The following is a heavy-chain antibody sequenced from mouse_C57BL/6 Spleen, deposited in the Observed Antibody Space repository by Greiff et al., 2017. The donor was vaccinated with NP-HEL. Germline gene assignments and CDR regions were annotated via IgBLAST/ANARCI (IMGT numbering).Heavy chain of an antibody. CDR2: IYPGDGDT. CDR3: ARDITTVVAGFDY. D-gene: IGHD1-1*01. CDR1: GYAFSSYW. Sequence: QVQLKQSGAELVKPGASVKISCKASGYAFSSYWMNWVKQRPGKGLEWIGQIYPGDGDTNYNGKFKGKATLTADKSSSTAYMQLSSLTSEDSAVYFCARDITTVVAGFDYWGQGTTLTVSS. J-gene: IGHJ2*01. V-gene: IGHV1-80*01.